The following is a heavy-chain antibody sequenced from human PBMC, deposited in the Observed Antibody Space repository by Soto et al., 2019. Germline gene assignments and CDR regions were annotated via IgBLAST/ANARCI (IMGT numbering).Heavy chain of an antibody. V-gene: IGHV6-1*01. D-gene: IGHD6-19*01. J-gene: IGHJ3*02. CDR2: TYYRSKWYN. CDR1: GDSFSSNSAA. Sequence: PSQTLSLTCVISGDSFSSNSAAWNWIRQSPSRGLEWLGRTYYRSKWYNDYAVSVKSRITINPDTSKNQFSLQLNSVTPEDTAVYYCAREGIAVAGDDAFDIWGQGTMVTVSS. CDR3: AREGIAVAGDDAFDI.